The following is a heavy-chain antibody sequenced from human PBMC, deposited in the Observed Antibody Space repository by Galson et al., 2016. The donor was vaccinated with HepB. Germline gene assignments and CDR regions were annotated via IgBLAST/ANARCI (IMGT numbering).Heavy chain of an antibody. CDR1: GGYISGYY. D-gene: IGHD5-12*01. CDR2: IHYPGTT. Sequence: LSLTCTVSGGYISGYYWSWLRQPPGKGPEWIGYIHYPGTTNYNPSLESRVTISVDTSANRFSLTVRSVTAADTAVYYCARKNSGFWFDSWGQGTLVAVSS. CDR3: ARKNSGFWFDS. J-gene: IGHJ5*01. V-gene: IGHV4-59*01.